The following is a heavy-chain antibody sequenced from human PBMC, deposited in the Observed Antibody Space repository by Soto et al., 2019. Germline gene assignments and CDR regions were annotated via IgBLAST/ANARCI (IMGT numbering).Heavy chain of an antibody. Sequence: GGSLRLSCAASGFTFSSHGMHWVRQAPGKGLEWVAVISFDGSSKYYADSVKGRFTISRDNSKNTLYLQMNSLRAEDTAVYYCAKDSRLKSIAVAVFDYWGQGTLVTVSS. CDR1: GFTFSSHG. J-gene: IGHJ4*02. CDR3: AKDSRLKSIAVAVFDY. CDR2: ISFDGSSK. V-gene: IGHV3-30*18. D-gene: IGHD6-19*01.